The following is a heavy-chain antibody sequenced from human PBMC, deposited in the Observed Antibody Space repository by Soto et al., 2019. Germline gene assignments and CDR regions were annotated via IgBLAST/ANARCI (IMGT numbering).Heavy chain of an antibody. CDR3: MSDRAGATADS. Sequence: QVQLVQSGAEVKMPGASVKVTCKASGHSFTRPSDYMHWVRQAPGQGLEWVGIINLSDGSTSYAPRSQGRVTLASDTSTSTVYMELSSQISDDTAIYYCMSDRAGATADSWGQGTLVTV. D-gene: IGHD3-10*01. V-gene: IGHV1-46*01. J-gene: IGHJ5*01. CDR2: INLSDGST. CDR1: GHSFTRPSDY.